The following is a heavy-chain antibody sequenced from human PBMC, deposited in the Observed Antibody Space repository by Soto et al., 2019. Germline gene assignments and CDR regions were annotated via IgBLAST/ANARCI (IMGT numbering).Heavy chain of an antibody. D-gene: IGHD2-2*01. Sequence: ETLSLTCAVYGGSFSGYYWSWIRQPPGKGLEWIGEINHSGSTNYNPSLKSRVTISVDTSKNQFSLKLSSVTAADTAVYYCASLIPAGRKGGIDYWGQGTLVTVSS. J-gene: IGHJ4*02. CDR1: GGSFSGYY. CDR2: INHSGST. V-gene: IGHV4-34*01. CDR3: ASLIPAGRKGGIDY.